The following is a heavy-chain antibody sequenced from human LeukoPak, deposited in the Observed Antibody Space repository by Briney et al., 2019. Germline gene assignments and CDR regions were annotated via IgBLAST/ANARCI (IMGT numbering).Heavy chain of an antibody. Sequence: PGGSLRLSCAASGFTFDDYGMSWVRQVPGKGLEWVSGINWNGGSTVYADSVKGRFTISRDNAKNSLYLQMDSLRDEDTALYYCARGIRFLVWLSGFDYWGQGTLVTVSS. CDR3: ARGIRFLVWLSGFDY. CDR2: INWNGGST. J-gene: IGHJ4*02. D-gene: IGHD3-3*01. CDR1: GFTFDDYG. V-gene: IGHV3-20*04.